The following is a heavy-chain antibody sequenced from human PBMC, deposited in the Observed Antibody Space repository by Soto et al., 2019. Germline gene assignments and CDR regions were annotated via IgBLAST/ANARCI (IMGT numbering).Heavy chain of an antibody. CDR1: GGSISSGGYY. Sequence: QVQLQESGPGLVKPSQTLSLTCTVSGGSISSGGYYWSWIGQHPGKGLEWIGYIYYSGSTYYNPSLRSRVTISVHTSKNQLSLKLSSVTAADTAVYYCAREVGSSRKKFDYWGQGTLVTVSS. J-gene: IGHJ4*02. D-gene: IGHD6-6*01. CDR3: AREVGSSRKKFDY. V-gene: IGHV4-31*03. CDR2: IYYSGST.